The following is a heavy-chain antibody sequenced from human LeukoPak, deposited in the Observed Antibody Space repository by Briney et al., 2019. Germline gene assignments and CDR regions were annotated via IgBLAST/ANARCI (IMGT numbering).Heavy chain of an antibody. D-gene: IGHD5/OR15-5a*01. CDR3: AGGVYGYNAFDY. V-gene: IGHV3-48*02. CDR2: ISSGRSVM. Sequence: GGSLRLSCAASGFTFSVYGMSWVRQAPGKGLEWVSHISSGRSVMNYADSVKGRFTISRDNGKDSVYLQMNSLRDEDTAVYYCAGGVYGYNAFDYWGQGTLVSVSS. J-gene: IGHJ4*02. CDR1: GFTFSVYG.